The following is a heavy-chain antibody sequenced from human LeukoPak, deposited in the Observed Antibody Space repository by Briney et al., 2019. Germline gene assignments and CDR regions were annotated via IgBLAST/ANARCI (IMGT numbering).Heavy chain of an antibody. CDR3: AKDSRGYSYGALDY. CDR2: ISWNSGSI. V-gene: IGHV3-9*01. CDR1: GFTFDDYA. D-gene: IGHD5-18*01. J-gene: IGHJ4*02. Sequence: GGSLRLSCAASGFTFDDYAMHWVRQAPGKGLEWVSGISWNSGSIGYADSVKGRFTISRDNAKNSLYLQMNSLRAEDTALYYCAKDSRGYSYGALDYWGQGTLVTVSS.